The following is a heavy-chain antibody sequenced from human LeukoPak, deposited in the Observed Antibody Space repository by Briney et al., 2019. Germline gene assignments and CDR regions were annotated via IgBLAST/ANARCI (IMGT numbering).Heavy chain of an antibody. J-gene: IGHJ4*02. CDR2: INHSGST. V-gene: IGHV4-34*01. D-gene: IGHD3-22*01. CDR3: ARAGDSSGYAEF. Sequence: SETLSLTCAVYGGSFSGYYWSWIRQPPGRGLEWIGEINHSGSTNYNPSLKSRVTISVDTSKNQFSLKLSSVTAADTAVYYCARAGDSSGYAEFWGQGTLVTVSS. CDR1: GGSFSGYY.